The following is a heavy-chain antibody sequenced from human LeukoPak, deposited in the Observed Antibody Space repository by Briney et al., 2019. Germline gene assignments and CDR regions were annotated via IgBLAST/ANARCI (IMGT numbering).Heavy chain of an antibody. CDR2: IIPIFGTA. CDR3: ARDFSSWYERPHTGFDY. J-gene: IGHJ4*02. Sequence: SVKVSCKASGGTFSSYAISWVRQAPGQGLEWMGGIIPIFGTANYAQKFQGRVTITADESTSTAYMELSSLRSEDTAVYYCARDFSSWYERPHTGFDYWGQGTLVTVSS. CDR1: GGTFSSYA. V-gene: IGHV1-69*13. D-gene: IGHD6-13*01.